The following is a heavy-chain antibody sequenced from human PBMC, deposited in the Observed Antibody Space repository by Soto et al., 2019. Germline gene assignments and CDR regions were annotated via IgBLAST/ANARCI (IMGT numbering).Heavy chain of an antibody. CDR2: ITPIFGTA. CDR1: GGTFSSYA. CDR3: ARDLYSGSYYYYYGMDV. D-gene: IGHD1-26*01. V-gene: IGHV1-69*06. Sequence: ASVKVSCKASGGTFSSYAISWVRQAPGQGLEWMGGITPIFGTANYAQKFQGRVTITADKSTSTAYMELSSLRSEDTAVYYCARDLYSGSYYYYYGMDVWGQGTTVTVSS. J-gene: IGHJ6*02.